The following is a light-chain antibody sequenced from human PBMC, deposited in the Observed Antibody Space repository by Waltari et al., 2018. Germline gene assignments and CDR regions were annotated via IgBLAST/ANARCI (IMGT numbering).Light chain of an antibody. Sequence: SSALTQDPTVSVAMGQTVRITCQGASLRSYYASWYQQRPGQAPVLVIFDRNDRPSGVPDRFSGSSSDNTAVLTITGAQAEDEASYYCHSRDASGVGGSFGGGTKLTVL. CDR3: HSRDASGVGGS. J-gene: IGLJ2*01. CDR1: SLRSYY. V-gene: IGLV3-19*01. CDR2: DRN.